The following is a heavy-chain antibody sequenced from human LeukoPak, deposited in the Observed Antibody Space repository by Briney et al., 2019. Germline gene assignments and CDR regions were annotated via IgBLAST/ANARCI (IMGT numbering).Heavy chain of an antibody. V-gene: IGHV4-39*07. CDR3: ARGSFGDYYYDSSGYDY. CDR2: INHSGST. J-gene: IGHJ4*02. D-gene: IGHD3-22*01. Sequence: SETLSLTCTVSGGSISSSSYYWSWIRQPPGKGLEWIGEINHSGSTNYNPSLKSRVTISVDTSKNQFSLKLSSVTAADTAVYYCARGSFGDYYYDSSGYDYWGQGTLVTVSS. CDR1: GGSISSSSYY.